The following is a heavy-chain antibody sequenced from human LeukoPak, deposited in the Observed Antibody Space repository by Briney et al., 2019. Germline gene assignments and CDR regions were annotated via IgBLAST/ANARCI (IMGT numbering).Heavy chain of an antibody. D-gene: IGHD6-13*01. J-gene: IGHJ4*02. CDR3: ANLVVAAAGSIDY. Sequence: GGSLRLSCAASGFTFSSYSMNWVRQAPGKGLEWVSSISSSSSYIYYADSVKGRFTISRDNSKNTLYLQMNSLRAEDTAVYYCANLVVAAAGSIDYWGQGTLVTVSS. V-gene: IGHV3-21*01. CDR2: ISSSSSYI. CDR1: GFTFSSYS.